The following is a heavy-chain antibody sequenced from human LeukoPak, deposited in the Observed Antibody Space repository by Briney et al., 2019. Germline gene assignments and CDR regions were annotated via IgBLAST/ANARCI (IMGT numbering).Heavy chain of an antibody. CDR3: AKDLEFRAVAGTGGDY. CDR1: GFTFSSYG. Sequence: GGSLRLSCAASGFTFSSYGMHWVRQAPGKGLEWVTFIRYDGSNKYYADSVKGRFTISRDNYKNTLYLQMNSLRAEDTAVYYCAKDLEFRAVAGTGGDYWGQGTLVTVSS. J-gene: IGHJ4*02. CDR2: IRYDGSNK. D-gene: IGHD6-19*01. V-gene: IGHV3-30*02.